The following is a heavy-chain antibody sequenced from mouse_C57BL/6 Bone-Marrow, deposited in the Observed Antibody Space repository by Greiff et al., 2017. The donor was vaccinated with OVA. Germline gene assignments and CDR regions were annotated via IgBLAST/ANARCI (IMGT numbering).Heavy chain of an antibody. Sequence: VQLQQSGAELVRPGASVKLSCTASGFNIKDDYMHWVKQRPEQGLEWIGWIDPENGDTEYASKFQGKATITADTSSNTAYLQLSSLTSEDTAVYYCYYYYGSSYGYFGYWGQGTTLTVSS. CDR3: YYYYGSSYGYFGY. J-gene: IGHJ2*01. D-gene: IGHD1-1*01. CDR2: IDPENGDT. CDR1: GFNIKDDY. V-gene: IGHV14-4*01.